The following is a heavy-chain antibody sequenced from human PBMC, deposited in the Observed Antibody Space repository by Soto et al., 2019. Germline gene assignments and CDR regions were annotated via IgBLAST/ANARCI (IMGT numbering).Heavy chain of an antibody. J-gene: IGHJ5*02. CDR2: IIPIFGTA. CDR1: GGTFSSYA. CDR3: ARARSIAAAAYNWFDP. D-gene: IGHD6-13*01. V-gene: IGHV1-69*06. Sequence: RASVKVSCKASGGTFSSYAISWVRQAPGQGLEWMGGIIPIFGTANYAQKFQGRVTITADKSTSTAYMELSSLRSEDTAVYYCARARSIAAAAYNWFDPWGQGTLVTVSS.